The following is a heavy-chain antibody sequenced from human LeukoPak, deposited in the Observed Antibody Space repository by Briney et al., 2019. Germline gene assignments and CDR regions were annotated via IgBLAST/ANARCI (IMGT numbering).Heavy chain of an antibody. V-gene: IGHV4-59*10. Sequence: PSETLSLTCAVYGGSFSGYYWSWIRQPAGKGLEWIGRIYTSGSTNYNPSLKSRVTISGDTSKNQFSLRLSSVTAADTAVYYCARASYSYDINGWVPFDYWGQGNLVTVSS. CDR1: GGSFSGYY. CDR2: IYTSGST. J-gene: IGHJ4*02. D-gene: IGHD3-22*01. CDR3: ARASYSYDINGWVPFDY.